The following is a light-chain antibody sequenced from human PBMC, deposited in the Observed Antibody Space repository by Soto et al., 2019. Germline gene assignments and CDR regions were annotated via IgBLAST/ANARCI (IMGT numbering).Light chain of an antibody. CDR3: QQRHMWPIT. Sequence: EIVFTQSPGTLSLSPWERATLSFRSSQSVSSSYLAWYQQKPGQAPRLLIYDASNRATGIPARFSGSGSGTDFTLTISSLEPEDSAVYYCQQRHMWPITFGQGTRLEIK. CDR2: DAS. J-gene: IGKJ5*01. V-gene: IGKV3-11*01. CDR1: QSVSSSY.